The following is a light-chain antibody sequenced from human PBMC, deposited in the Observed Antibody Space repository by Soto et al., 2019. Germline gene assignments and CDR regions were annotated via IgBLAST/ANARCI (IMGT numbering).Light chain of an antibody. CDR2: EVS. J-gene: IGLJ1*01. Sequence: QSVLTQPASVSGSPGQSITISCTGNSSDFGGYNYVSWYQQHPGKAPKLMIYEVSNRPSGVSNRFSGSKSGNTASLTISGLQAEEEADYYCSSYTSSSTQVFGTRTKLTVL. CDR1: SSDFGGYNY. CDR3: SSYTSSSTQV. V-gene: IGLV2-14*01.